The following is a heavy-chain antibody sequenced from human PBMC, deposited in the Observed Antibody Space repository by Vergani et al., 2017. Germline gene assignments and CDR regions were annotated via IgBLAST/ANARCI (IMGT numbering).Heavy chain of an antibody. V-gene: IGHV4-31*03. J-gene: IGHJ3*02. CDR2: IYYSWST. D-gene: IGHD2-15*01. Sequence: QVQLQESGPGLVKPSQTLSLTCTVSGGSISSGGYYWSWIRQHPGKGLEWIGYIYYSWSTYYNPSLKSRVTISVDTSKNQFSLKLSSVTAADTAVYYCASTVVVVGTTPNPPAIDSGGQGTMVTVSS. CDR1: GGSISSGGYY. CDR3: ASTVVVVGTTPNPPAIDS.